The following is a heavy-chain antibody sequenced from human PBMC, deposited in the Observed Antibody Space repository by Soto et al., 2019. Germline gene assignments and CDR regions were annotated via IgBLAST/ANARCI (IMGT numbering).Heavy chain of an antibody. CDR3: ARANSYSSGWYYFDY. V-gene: IGHV4-4*02. CDR2: IYHSGST. D-gene: IGHD6-19*01. CDR1: GGSISSSKW. J-gene: IGHJ4*02. Sequence: PSETLSLTCAVSGGSISSSKWWGWVRQPPGKGLEWIGEIYHSGSTNYNPSLKSRVTISVDKSKNQFSLKLSSVTAADTAVYYCARANSYSSGWYYFDYWGRGTLVTVSS.